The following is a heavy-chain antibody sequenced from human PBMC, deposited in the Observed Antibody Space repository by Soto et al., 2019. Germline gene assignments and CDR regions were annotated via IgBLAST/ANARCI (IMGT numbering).Heavy chain of an antibody. CDR1: GGTFSSYA. V-gene: IGHV1-69*13. J-gene: IGHJ6*02. CDR2: IIPIFGTA. Sequence: SVKVSCKXSGGTFSSYAISWVRQAPGQGLEWMGGIIPIFGTANYAQKFQGRVTITADESTSTAYMELSSLRSEDTAVYYCARDSPGDTVVPAAEGDYYHYYGMDVWGQGTTVTVSS. D-gene: IGHD2-2*01. CDR3: ARDSPGDTVVPAAEGDYYHYYGMDV.